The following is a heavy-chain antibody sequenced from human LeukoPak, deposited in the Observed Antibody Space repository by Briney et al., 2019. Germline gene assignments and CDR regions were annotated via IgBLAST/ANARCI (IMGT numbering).Heavy chain of an antibody. Sequence: ASVKVSCKASGYTFTGYYMHWVRQAPGQGLEWMGWINPNSGGTNYAQKFQGRATMTRDTSISTAYMELSRLRSDDTAVYYCARGSAYSGYDSGDYWGQGTLVTVSS. J-gene: IGHJ4*02. CDR1: GYTFTGYY. V-gene: IGHV1-2*02. CDR3: ARGSAYSGYDSGDY. CDR2: INPNSGGT. D-gene: IGHD5-12*01.